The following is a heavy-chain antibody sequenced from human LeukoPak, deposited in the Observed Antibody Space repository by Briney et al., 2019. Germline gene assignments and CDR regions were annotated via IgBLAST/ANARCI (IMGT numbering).Heavy chain of an antibody. CDR2: ISGSGGST. J-gene: IGHJ5*02. D-gene: IGHD3-10*01. CDR1: GFTFSSYA. Sequence: GGSLRLSCAASGFTFSSYAMSWVRQAPGKGLEWVSAISGSGGSTYYADSVKGRFTISRDNSKNTLYLQMNSLRAEDTAVYYCAKDLYYGSGSYYNAWGQGTLVTVSS. V-gene: IGHV3-23*01. CDR3: AKDLYYGSGSYYNA.